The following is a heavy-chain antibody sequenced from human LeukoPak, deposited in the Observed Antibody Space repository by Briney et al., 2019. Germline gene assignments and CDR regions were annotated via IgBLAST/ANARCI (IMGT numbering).Heavy chain of an antibody. CDR2: IYHSGST. CDR3: ARDVESIAAEDAFDI. J-gene: IGHJ3*02. CDR1: GGSISSGGYY. Sequence: PSQTLSLTCTVSGGSISSGGYYWSWIRQPPGKGLEWIGYIYHSGSTYYNPSLKSRVTISVDRSKNQFSLKLSSVTAADTAVYYCARDVESIAAEDAFDIWGQGTMVTVSS. D-gene: IGHD6-13*01. V-gene: IGHV4-30-2*01.